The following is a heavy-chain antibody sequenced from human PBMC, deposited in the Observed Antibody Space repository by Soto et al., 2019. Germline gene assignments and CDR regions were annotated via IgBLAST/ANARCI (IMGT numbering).Heavy chain of an antibody. Sequence: GGSLRLSCTASGFTFGDYAMSWFRQAPGKGLEWVGFIRSKAFGGTTEYAASVKGRFTISRDDSKSIAYLQMNSLKTEDTAVYYCTRVKYSYGIYYYYYMDVWGKGTTVTVSS. CDR2: IRSKAFGGTT. V-gene: IGHV3-49*03. J-gene: IGHJ6*03. D-gene: IGHD5-18*01. CDR3: TRVKYSYGIYYYYYMDV. CDR1: GFTFGDYA.